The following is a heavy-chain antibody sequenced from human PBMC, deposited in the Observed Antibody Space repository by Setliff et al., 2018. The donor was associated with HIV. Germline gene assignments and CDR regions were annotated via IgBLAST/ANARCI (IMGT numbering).Heavy chain of an antibody. Sequence: RASVKVSCKASGYRFTHYYMHWVQQAPGKGLEWVGRINPEDHETVYAEKFQGRVTITADTSTDTVYMELSSLRSEDTAVYYCATGYTFGPRTDYHYYYIDVWGKGTTVTVS. CDR1: GYRFTHYY. CDR2: INPEDHET. V-gene: IGHV1-69-2*01. CDR3: ATGYTFGPRTDYHYYYIDV. D-gene: IGHD5-18*01. J-gene: IGHJ6*03.